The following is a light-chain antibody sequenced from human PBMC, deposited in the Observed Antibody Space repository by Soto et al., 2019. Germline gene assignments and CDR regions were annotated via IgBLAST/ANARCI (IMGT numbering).Light chain of an antibody. CDR2: DAS. CDR3: QQRSNWPWT. J-gene: IGKJ1*01. CDR1: QSVSSY. V-gene: IGKV3-11*01. Sequence: EIVLTQSPATLSLSPGEIATLSFSASQSVSSYLACYQQKPGQAPRLLIYDASNRATGIPARFSGSGSGTDFTLTISSLEPEDFAVYYCQQRSNWPWTFGQGTKVDIK.